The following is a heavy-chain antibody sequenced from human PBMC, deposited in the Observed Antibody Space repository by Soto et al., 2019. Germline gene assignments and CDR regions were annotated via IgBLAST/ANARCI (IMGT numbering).Heavy chain of an antibody. Sequence: GGSLRLSCAASGFIFTGHWMHWVRQGPGKGLDWVSGINNDGGATFYADSVKGRFTISRDNSNNMVYPQMNSLGAEDSAVYYCGTVFDLWGHGTQVTVSS. D-gene: IGHD4-4*01. CDR1: GFIFTGHW. J-gene: IGHJ5*02. CDR3: GTVFDL. V-gene: IGHV3-74*01. CDR2: INNDGGAT.